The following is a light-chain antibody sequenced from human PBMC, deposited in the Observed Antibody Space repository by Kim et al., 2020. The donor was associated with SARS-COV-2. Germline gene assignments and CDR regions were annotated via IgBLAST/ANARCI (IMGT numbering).Light chain of an antibody. CDR1: SSDVGGYNY. CDR3: QAWDSSTHNYV. Sequence: QSALTQPASVSGSPGQSITISCTGTSSDVGGYNYVSWYQQHPGKAPKLMIYDVSKRPSGVSNRFSGSNSGNTATLTISGTQAMDEADYYCQAWDSSTHNYVFGAGTKVTVL. CDR2: DVS. J-gene: IGLJ1*01. V-gene: IGLV2-14*01.